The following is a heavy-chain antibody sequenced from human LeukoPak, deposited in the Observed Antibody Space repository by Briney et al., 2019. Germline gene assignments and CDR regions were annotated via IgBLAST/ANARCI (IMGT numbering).Heavy chain of an antibody. CDR2: ISYDGSNK. CDR1: GFTFSSYG. D-gene: IGHD6-19*01. J-gene: IGHJ4*02. V-gene: IGHV3-30*18. Sequence: GGSLRLSCAASGFTFSSYGMHWVRQAPGKGLEWVAVISYDGSNKYYADSVKGRFTISRDNSKNTLYLQMNSLRAEDTAVYYCAKDASSGWLIDYWGQGTLVTVST. CDR3: AKDASSGWLIDY.